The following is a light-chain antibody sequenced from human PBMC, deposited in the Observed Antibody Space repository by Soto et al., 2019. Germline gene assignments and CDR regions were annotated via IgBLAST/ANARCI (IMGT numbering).Light chain of an antibody. V-gene: IGKV4-1*01. CDR2: WAS. Sequence: DIVMTQSPDSLAVSLGERATINCKSSQSVLYSSNNKNYLAWYQQKPGQPPKLLIYWASTRESGVPDRFSGSGSGTDFTLTISSLQAEDVAVYYYQQYYSTPPHTFGGGTKVEIK. J-gene: IGKJ4*01. CDR1: QSVLYSSNNKNY. CDR3: QQYYSTPPHT.